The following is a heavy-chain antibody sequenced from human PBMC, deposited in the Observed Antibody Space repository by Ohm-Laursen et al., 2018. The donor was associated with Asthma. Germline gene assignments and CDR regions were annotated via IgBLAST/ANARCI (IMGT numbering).Heavy chain of an antibody. CDR1: GFTFSSYG. CDR3: ARDVMEWYLPAFDF. J-gene: IGHJ4*02. D-gene: IGHD3-3*01. Sequence: RSLRLSCAASGFTFSSYGMHWVRQAPGKGLEWVAVISYHGYNEYYLDSVKGRFTISRDNAKNSLYLQMNSLRAEDTAVYYCARDVMEWYLPAFDFWGQGTLVTVSS. CDR2: ISYHGYNE. V-gene: IGHV3-30*03.